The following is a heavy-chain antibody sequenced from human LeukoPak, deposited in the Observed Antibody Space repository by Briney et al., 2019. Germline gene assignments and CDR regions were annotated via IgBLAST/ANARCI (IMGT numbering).Heavy chain of an antibody. CDR3: ARPGYCSGGSCYFDY. J-gene: IGHJ4*02. CDR1: GYSFTSYW. D-gene: IGHD2-15*01. V-gene: IGHV5-51*01. CDR2: IYPGDSDT. Sequence: GESLKISCKGSGYSFTSYWIGWVRQMPGKGLEWMGIIYPGDSDTRYSPSFQGQVTISADKSISTAYLQWGSLKASDTAMYYCARPGYCSGGSCYFDYWGQGTLVTVPS.